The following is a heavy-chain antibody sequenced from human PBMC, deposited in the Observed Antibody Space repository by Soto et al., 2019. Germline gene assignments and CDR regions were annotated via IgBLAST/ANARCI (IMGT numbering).Heavy chain of an antibody. V-gene: IGHV3-23*01. CDR3: AKPPDYNWNDY. Sequence: PGGSLRLSCAASGFTFSSYAMSWVRQAPGKGLEWNSAVSGSGGSTYYADSVKGRFTISRDNSKDTLYLQMNNLRAEDTAVYYCAKPPDYNWNDYWGQGTLVTVSS. D-gene: IGHD1-20*01. CDR1: GFTFSSYA. CDR2: VSGSGGST. J-gene: IGHJ4*02.